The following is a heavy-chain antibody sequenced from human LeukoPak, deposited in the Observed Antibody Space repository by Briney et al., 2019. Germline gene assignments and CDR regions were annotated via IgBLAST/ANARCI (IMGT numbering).Heavy chain of an antibody. CDR2: IHYSGST. Sequence: PSETLSLTCTVSGGSISSSAYYWGWIRQPPGKGLEWIGSIHYSGSTYYNPSLESRVTIPVDTPKNQFSLKLSSVTAADTAVYYCARSGSLGLLWEFDYWGQGTLVTVSS. CDR3: ARSGSLGLLWEFDY. V-gene: IGHV4-39*01. CDR1: GGSISSSAYY. D-gene: IGHD2/OR15-2a*01. J-gene: IGHJ4*02.